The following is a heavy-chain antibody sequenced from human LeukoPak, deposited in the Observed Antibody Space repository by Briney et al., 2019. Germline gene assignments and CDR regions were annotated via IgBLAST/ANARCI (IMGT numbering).Heavy chain of an antibody. CDR1: GFTFSSYE. CDR2: ISSSGSTI. J-gene: IGHJ4*02. D-gene: IGHD3-16*02. V-gene: IGHV3-48*03. CDR3: AKEATDYDYVWGSYRYCDY. Sequence: GGSLRLSCAASGFTFSSYEMNWVRQAPGKGLEWVSYISSSGSTIYYADSVKGRFTISRDNSKNTLYLQMNSLRAEDTAVYYCAKEATDYDYVWGSYRYCDYWGQGTLVTVSS.